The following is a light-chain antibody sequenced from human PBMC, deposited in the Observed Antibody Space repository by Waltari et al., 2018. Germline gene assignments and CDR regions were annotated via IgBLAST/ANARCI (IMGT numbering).Light chain of an antibody. CDR1: SSNIGSNI. Sequence: QSVLTQPPSASGTPGQRVTISCSGSSSNIGSNIVNWYQQLTGTAPKLLIYSNDQRPSGFPARFPGAKSGTSAYLAISGLHSEDEAEYYWAAGDDSLLGVVGGGTKLTVL. CDR2: SND. CDR3: AAGDDSLLGV. V-gene: IGLV1-44*01. J-gene: IGLJ3*02.